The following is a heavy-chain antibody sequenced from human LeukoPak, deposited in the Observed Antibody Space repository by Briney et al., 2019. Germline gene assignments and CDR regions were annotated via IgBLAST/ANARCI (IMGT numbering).Heavy chain of an antibody. CDR1: GYTFTGYY. V-gene: IGHV1-2*06. J-gene: IGHJ3*02. CDR3: ARVVFGGSGYSDDAFDI. D-gene: IGHD3-22*01. Sequence: ASVKVSCKASGYTFTGYYMHWVRQAPGQGLEWMGRINPNSGGTNYAQKFQGRVTMTRDTSISTAYMELSRLRSDDTAVYCCARVVFGGSGYSDDAFDIWGQGTMVTVSS. CDR2: INPNSGGT.